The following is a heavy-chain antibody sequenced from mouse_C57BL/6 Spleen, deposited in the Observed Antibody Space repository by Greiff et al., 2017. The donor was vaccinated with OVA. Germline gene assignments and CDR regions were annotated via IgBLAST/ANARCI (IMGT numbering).Heavy chain of an antibody. CDR1: GYTFTDYY. CDR2: INPNNGGT. Sequence: EVQLQQSGPELVKPGASVKISCKASGYTFTDYYMNWVKQSHGKSLEWIGDINPNNGGTSYNQKFKGKATLTVDKSSSTAYMELRSLTSEDPAVYYCARPSDYYGSSFAYWGQGTLVTVSA. D-gene: IGHD1-1*01. J-gene: IGHJ3*01. CDR3: ARPSDYYGSSFAY. V-gene: IGHV1-26*01.